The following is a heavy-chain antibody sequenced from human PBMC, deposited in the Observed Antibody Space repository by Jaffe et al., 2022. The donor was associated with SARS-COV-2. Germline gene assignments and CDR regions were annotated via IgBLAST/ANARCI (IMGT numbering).Heavy chain of an antibody. Sequence: EVQLVESGGGLVQPGGSLRLSCAASGFTFSSYWMSWVRQAPGKGLEWVANIKQDGSEKYYVDSVKGRFTISRDNAKNSLYLQMNSLRAEDTAVYYCAREPTMIVVKEAFDIWGQGTMVTVSS. CDR2: IKQDGSEK. D-gene: IGHD3-22*01. J-gene: IGHJ3*02. V-gene: IGHV3-7*01. CDR3: AREPTMIVVKEAFDI. CDR1: GFTFSSYW.